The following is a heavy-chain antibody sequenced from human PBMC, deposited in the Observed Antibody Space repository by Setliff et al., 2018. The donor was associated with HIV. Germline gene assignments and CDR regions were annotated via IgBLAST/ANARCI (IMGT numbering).Heavy chain of an antibody. Sequence: ASETLSLTCTVSGYSISSGYYWGWIRQPPGKGLEWIGSIYHSGSTYYNPSLKSRVTISVDTSKNQFSLKLNSVTAADTAVYYCTVYNTGSSKDHYWGQGTPVTVSS. J-gene: IGHJ4*02. V-gene: IGHV4-38-2*02. CDR2: IYHSGST. CDR1: GYSISSGYY. CDR3: TVYNTGSSKDHY. D-gene: IGHD2-8*02.